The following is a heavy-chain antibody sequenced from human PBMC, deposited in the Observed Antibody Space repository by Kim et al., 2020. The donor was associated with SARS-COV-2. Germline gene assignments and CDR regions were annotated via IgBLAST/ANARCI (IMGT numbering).Heavy chain of an antibody. V-gene: IGHV3-73*01. D-gene: IGHD3-22*01. J-gene: IGHJ4*02. CDR3: TTYYYDSGGGDY. Sequence: AYAASVKGRFTISRDDSKNTAYLQMNSLKTEDTAVYYCTTYYYDSGGGDYWGQGTLVTVSS.